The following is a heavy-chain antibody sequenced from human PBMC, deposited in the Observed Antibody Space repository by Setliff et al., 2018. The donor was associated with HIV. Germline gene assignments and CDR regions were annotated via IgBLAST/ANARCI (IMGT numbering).Heavy chain of an antibody. Sequence: PSETLSLTCTISGGSLGVYRWSWIRQSAGGGLEWIGRIDSSGTTDYKPSLKGRVAISVDTSRNQFSLRVTSVTAADTAVYFCARDRHSSGLGSYGPWGPGILVTVSS. CDR3: ARDRHSSGLGSYGP. D-gene: IGHD3-10*01. J-gene: IGHJ5*02. V-gene: IGHV4-4*07. CDR1: GGSLGVYR. CDR2: IDSSGTT.